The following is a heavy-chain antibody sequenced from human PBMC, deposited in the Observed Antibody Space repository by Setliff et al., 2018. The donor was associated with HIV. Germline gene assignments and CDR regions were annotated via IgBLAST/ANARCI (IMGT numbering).Heavy chain of an antibody. CDR2: IHYSGTS. CDR3: ARSRIRGYYDTSPAMAFDI. D-gene: IGHD3-22*01. J-gene: IGHJ3*02. Sequence: ETLSLTCTVSGDLINNHNWNWIRQSPEKGLEWLGNIHYSGTSNYNSSLKSRIVISLDTSKKQFSLHFYSVTAADTAVYYCARSRIRGYYDTSPAMAFDIWGQGTMVTVSS. CDR1: GDLINNHN. V-gene: IGHV4-59*08.